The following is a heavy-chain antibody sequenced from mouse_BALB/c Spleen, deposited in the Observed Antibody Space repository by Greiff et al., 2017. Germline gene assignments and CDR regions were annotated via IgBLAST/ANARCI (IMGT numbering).Heavy chain of an antibody. CDR1: GFTFSSFG. CDR2: ISSGSSTI. CDR3: ARREIHTVGTPFDY. V-gene: IGHV5-17*02. J-gene: IGHJ2*01. D-gene: IGHD1-1*01. Sequence: EVQVVESGGGLVQPGGSRKLSCAASGFTFSSFGMHWVRQAPEKGLEWVAYISSGSSTIYYADTVKGRFTISRDNPKNTLFLQMTSLRSEDTAMYYCARREIHTVGTPFDYWGQGTTLTVSS.